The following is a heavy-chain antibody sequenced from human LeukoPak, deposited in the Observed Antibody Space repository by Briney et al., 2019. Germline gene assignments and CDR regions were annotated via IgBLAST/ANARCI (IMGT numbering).Heavy chain of an antibody. CDR2: INHSGST. V-gene: IGHV4-34*01. J-gene: IGHJ3*02. D-gene: IGHD3-10*01. Sequence: SETLSLTCAVYGGSFSGYYWSWIRQPPGKGLEWIGEINHSGSTNYNPSLKSRVTISVDTSKNQFSLKLSSVTAAETAVYYCARVDGRYFYGSGSYSLALDAFDIWGEGTTVTVSS. CDR3: ARVDGRYFYGSGSYSLALDAFDI. CDR1: GGSFSGYY.